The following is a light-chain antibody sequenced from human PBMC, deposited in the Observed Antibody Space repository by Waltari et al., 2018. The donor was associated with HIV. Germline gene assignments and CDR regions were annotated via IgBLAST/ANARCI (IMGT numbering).Light chain of an antibody. CDR3: AAWDDSLNGVV. V-gene: IGLV1-44*01. J-gene: IGLJ2*01. CDR1: SSTIGSNT. CDR2: SNK. Sequence: QSVLTQPPSASVTPGQRVTISCSGSSSTIGSNTVNWYQQLPGTAPKLLIYSNKQRPSGVPDRFSGSKSGTSASLAISGLQSEDEADYYCAAWDDSLNGVVFGGGTKLTVL.